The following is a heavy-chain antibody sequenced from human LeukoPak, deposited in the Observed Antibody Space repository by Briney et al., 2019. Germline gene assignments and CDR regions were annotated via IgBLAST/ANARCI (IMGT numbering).Heavy chain of an antibody. J-gene: IGHJ4*02. Sequence: GGSLRLSCAASGFTFSSFSMNWVRQAPGKGLEWVSSISYTGTYIYYADSVKGRFTISRDNAQNSLYLQMNSLRAEDTAIYYCVRDRGTYRPIDYWGQGTLVTVSS. CDR3: VRDRGTYRPIDY. CDR2: ISYTGTYI. D-gene: IGHD1-26*01. CDR1: GFTFSSFS. V-gene: IGHV3-21*04.